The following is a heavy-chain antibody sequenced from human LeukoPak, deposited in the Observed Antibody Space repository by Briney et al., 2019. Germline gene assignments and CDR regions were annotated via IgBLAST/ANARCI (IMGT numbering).Heavy chain of an antibody. CDR3: AREDPQTTVPEGLDV. J-gene: IGHJ6*02. V-gene: IGHV4-59*11. D-gene: IGHD4-17*01. CDR2: IYYSGST. Sequence: SETLSLTCTVSGGSISSHYWSWIRQPPGKGLEWIGYIYYSGSTNYNPSLKSRVTISVDTSKNQFSLKLSSVTAADTAVYYCAREDPQTTVPEGLDVWGQGTTVTVSS. CDR1: GGSISSHY.